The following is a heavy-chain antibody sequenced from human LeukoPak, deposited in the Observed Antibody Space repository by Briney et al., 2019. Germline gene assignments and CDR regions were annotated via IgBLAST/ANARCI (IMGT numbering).Heavy chain of an antibody. CDR3: ARDQEDYYGSGMDPNAFDI. Sequence: SVTVSCKASGGTFNNYAISWVRQAPGQGLEWMGGIIPIFGTANYAQKFQGRVTITADESTSTAYMELSSLRSEDTAVYYCARDQEDYYGSGMDPNAFDIWGQGTMVTVSS. V-gene: IGHV1-69*13. J-gene: IGHJ3*02. CDR1: GGTFNNYA. CDR2: IIPIFGTA. D-gene: IGHD3-10*01.